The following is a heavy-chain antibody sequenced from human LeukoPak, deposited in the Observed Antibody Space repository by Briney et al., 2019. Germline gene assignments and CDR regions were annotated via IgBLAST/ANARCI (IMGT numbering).Heavy chain of an antibody. CDR3: ARDHGYFGMDV. Sequence: PSETLSLTCIVSGGSIGNYYWNWIRQLPGKGLEWIGYTSYSGNTIYNPSLKSRVTISIDPFKNQLSLKVTSVTAADTAVYYCARDHGYFGMDVWGQGTAVTISS. J-gene: IGHJ6*02. V-gene: IGHV4-59*01. CDR2: TSYSGNT. CDR1: GGSIGNYY.